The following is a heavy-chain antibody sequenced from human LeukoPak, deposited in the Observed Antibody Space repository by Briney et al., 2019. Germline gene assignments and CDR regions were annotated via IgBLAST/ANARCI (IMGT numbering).Heavy chain of an antibody. CDR1: GFTFSSYS. CDR3: ARVRTAGSGSRAARSSSDY. J-gene: IGHJ4*02. CDR2: ISSSSSYI. V-gene: IGHV3-21*01. Sequence: GGSLRLSCAASGFTFSSYSMNWVRQAPGKGLEWVSSISSSSSYIYYADSVKGRFTISRDNAKNSLYLQMNSLRAEGTAVYYCARVRTAGSGSRAARSSSDYWGQGTLVTVSS. D-gene: IGHD3-10*01.